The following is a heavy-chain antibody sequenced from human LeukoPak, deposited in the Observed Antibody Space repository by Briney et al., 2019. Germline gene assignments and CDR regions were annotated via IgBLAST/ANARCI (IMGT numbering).Heavy chain of an antibody. CDR2: ISTSSSYI. V-gene: IGHV3-21*01. CDR3: ARGADGVSSNPRGWFDP. Sequence: GGSLRLSCAGSGFTFSSYSMNWVRQAPGKGLEWVSSISTSSSYIYYADSVKGRFTISRDNAKNSLYLQMNSLRAEDTAVYSCARGADGVSSNPRGWFDPWGQGTLVTVSS. D-gene: IGHD2-8*01. CDR1: GFTFSSYS. J-gene: IGHJ5*02.